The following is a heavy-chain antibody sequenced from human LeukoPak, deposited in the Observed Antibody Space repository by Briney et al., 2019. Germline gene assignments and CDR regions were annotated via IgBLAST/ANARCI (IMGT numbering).Heavy chain of an antibody. D-gene: IGHD6-13*01. CDR2: ISSSSSCI. V-gene: IGHV3-21*01. Sequence: SGGSLRLSCAASGFAFSSYSMNWVRQAPGKGLEWVSSISSSSSCIYYADSVKGRFTISRDNAKNSLYLQMNSLRAEDTAVYYCARDAAAGYFDYWGQGTLVAVSS. CDR1: GFAFSSYS. J-gene: IGHJ4*02. CDR3: ARDAAAGYFDY.